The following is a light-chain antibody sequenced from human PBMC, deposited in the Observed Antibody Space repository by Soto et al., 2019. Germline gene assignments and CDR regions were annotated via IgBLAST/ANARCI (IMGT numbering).Light chain of an antibody. CDR3: QQANTFPIT. J-gene: IGKJ3*01. Sequence: DIQMTQSPSSVSASVGDTVTITCRASQDILSWLAWYQQKPGEAPRLLIYASSNLQSVVPSRFSGSRSGTDFTLTISSLQPEDFATYYCQQANTFPITFGPGTRLDIK. V-gene: IGKV1-12*01. CDR2: ASS. CDR1: QDILSW.